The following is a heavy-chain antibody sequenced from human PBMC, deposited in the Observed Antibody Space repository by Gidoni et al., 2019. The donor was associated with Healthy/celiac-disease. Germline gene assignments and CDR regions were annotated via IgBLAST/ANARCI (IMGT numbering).Heavy chain of an antibody. J-gene: IGHJ5*02. D-gene: IGHD2-2*01. Sequence: EVQLLESGGGLVQPGGSLRLSCAASGFTFSSYAMSWVRQAPGKGLEWVSAISGSGGSTYYADSVKGRFTISRDNSKNTLYLQMNSLRAEDTAVYYCAKRVVGVVVPAAKGPNWFDPWGQGTLVTVSS. CDR1: GFTFSSYA. CDR2: ISGSGGST. V-gene: IGHV3-23*01. CDR3: AKRVVGVVVPAAKGPNWFDP.